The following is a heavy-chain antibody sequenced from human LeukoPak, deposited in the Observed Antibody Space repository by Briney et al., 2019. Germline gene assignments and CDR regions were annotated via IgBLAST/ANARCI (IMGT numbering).Heavy chain of an antibody. J-gene: IGHJ4*02. Sequence: PSETLSLTCAVSGYSISSGYYWGWIRQPPGKGLEWIGSIYHSGSTYYNPPLKSRVTISVDTSKNQFSLKLSSVTAADTAVYYCARHEDPWGYFDYWGQGTLVTVSS. CDR2: IYHSGST. CDR3: ARHEDPWGYFDY. D-gene: IGHD3-16*01. CDR1: GYSISSGYY. V-gene: IGHV4-38-2*01.